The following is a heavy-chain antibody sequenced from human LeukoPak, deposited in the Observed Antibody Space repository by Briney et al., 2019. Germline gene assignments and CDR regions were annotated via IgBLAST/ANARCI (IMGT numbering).Heavy chain of an antibody. CDR3: TRTGYGSGSLVPVDY. CDR2: IRSKAYGGTT. D-gene: IGHD3-10*01. CDR1: GFTFRSYG. J-gene: IGHJ4*02. Sequence: GRSLRLSCAASGFTFRSYGMHWVRQAPGKGLEWVGFIRSKAYGGTTEYAASVKGRFTISRDDSKSIAYLQMNSLKTEDTAVYYCTRTGYGSGSLVPVDYWGQGTLVTVSS. V-gene: IGHV3-49*04.